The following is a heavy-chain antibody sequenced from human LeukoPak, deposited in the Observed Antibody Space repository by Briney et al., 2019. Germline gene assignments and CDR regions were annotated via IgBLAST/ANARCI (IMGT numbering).Heavy chain of an antibody. CDR1: GGSIGSSSLY. V-gene: IGHV4-39*01. D-gene: IGHD6-13*01. Sequence: SETLSLTCTVSGGSIGSSSLYWGWIRQPPGRGLEWIGSIHYSGNTYYNPSPKSRVTISVDTSESQFSLKLTSVTAADTAVYYCDSSWMFSVQYLNAIDYWGQGILVTVSS. CDR2: IHYSGNT. CDR3: DSSWMFSVQYLNAIDY. J-gene: IGHJ4*02.